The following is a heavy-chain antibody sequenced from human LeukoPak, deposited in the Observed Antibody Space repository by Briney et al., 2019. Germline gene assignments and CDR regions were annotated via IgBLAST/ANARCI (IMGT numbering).Heavy chain of an antibody. CDR2: TFSSGAT. J-gene: IGHJ4*02. CDR1: GFTFSSYS. Sequence: GSLRLSCAASGFTFSSYSMNWVRQAPGKGLEWIGYTFSSGATTYNPSLKSRVTISVDTSRSQFSLNLSSVTAADTAVYSCARRSRNGYFLDSWGQGTLVTVSS. CDR3: ARRSRNGYFLDS. D-gene: IGHD5-24*01. V-gene: IGHV4-4*09.